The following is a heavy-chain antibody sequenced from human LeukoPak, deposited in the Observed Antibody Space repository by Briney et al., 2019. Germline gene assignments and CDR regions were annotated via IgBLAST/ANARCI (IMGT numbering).Heavy chain of an antibody. D-gene: IGHD2-2*01. CDR2: IYRSGTT. Sequence: PSETLSLTCVVSNYSITTGHHWGWIRQPPEKWLERIGYIYRSGTTNYNPSLKSRVTLSVDTSKNQFSLNLKSVTAADTAVYYCARGLPATVFDSWGQGILVTVSS. CDR3: ARGLPATVFDS. V-gene: IGHV4-38-2*01. J-gene: IGHJ4*02. CDR1: NYSITTGHH.